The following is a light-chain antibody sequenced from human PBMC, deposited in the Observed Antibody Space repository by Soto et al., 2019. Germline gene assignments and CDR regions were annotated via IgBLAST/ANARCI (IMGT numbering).Light chain of an antibody. CDR2: DAS. J-gene: IGKJ5*01. Sequence: ETVLTQSPATLSLSPGEKATLSCRASQNVEPVLAWFQQKPGQAPRLLIYDASNRATGIPARFSGSGSGTDFTLTISSLEPEYSAIYYFQQRLNWPPITFGQVTRLEIK. V-gene: IGKV3-11*01. CDR3: QQRLNWPPIT. CDR1: QNVEPV.